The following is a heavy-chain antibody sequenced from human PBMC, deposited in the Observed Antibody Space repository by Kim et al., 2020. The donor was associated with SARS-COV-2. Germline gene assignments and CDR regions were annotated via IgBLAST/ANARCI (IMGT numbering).Heavy chain of an antibody. J-gene: IGHJ6*02. CDR3: AKDRSLGLWRIITGDGGGMDV. CDR1: GFTFDDYA. V-gene: IGHV3-9*01. D-gene: IGHD7-27*01. Sequence: GGSLRLSCAASGFTFDDYAMHWVRQAPGKGLEWVSGISWNSGSIGYADSVKGRFTISRDNAKNSLYLQMNSLRAEDTALYYCAKDRSLGLWRIITGDGGGMDVWGQGTTVTVSS. CDR2: ISWNSGSI.